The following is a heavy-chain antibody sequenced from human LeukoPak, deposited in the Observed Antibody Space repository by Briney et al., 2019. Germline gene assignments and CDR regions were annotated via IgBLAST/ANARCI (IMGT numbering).Heavy chain of an antibody. CDR1: GFTFTNAW. D-gene: IGHD3-16*01. CDR3: ARDRVGGWAFDI. J-gene: IGHJ3*02. CDR2: IKNKVDGGRT. Sequence: PGGSLTLSCAASGFTFTNAWMTWVRQAPGKGLEWVGRIKNKVDGGRTDYAAPVKGRFTISRDDSKDTLYLQMNSLRAEDMAVYYCARDRVGGWAFDIWGQGTMVTVSS. V-gene: IGHV3-15*01.